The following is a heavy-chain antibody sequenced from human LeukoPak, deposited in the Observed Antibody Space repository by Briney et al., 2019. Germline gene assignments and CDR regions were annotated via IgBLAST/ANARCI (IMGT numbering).Heavy chain of an antibody. V-gene: IGHV4-61*08. Sequence: SETLSLTCTVSGGSISSGGYYWSWIRQPPGKGLEWIGYIYYSGSTNYNPSLKSRVTISVDTSKNQFSLKLSSVTAADTAVYYCARGGVPGYYYDSSGYFDYWGQGTLVTVSS. CDR3: ARGGVPGYYYDSSGYFDY. CDR1: GGSISSGGYY. D-gene: IGHD3-22*01. CDR2: IYYSGST. J-gene: IGHJ4*02.